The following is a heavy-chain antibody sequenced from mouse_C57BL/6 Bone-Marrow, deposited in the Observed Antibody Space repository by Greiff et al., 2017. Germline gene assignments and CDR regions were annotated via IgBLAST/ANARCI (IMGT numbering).Heavy chain of an antibody. V-gene: IGHV1-55*01. CDR3: AISGPLGRSFDY. D-gene: IGHD4-1*01. CDR1: GYTFTSYW. CDR2: IYPTSGRT. J-gene: IGHJ2*01. Sequence: QVQLQQPGPELVKPGASVKMSCKASGYTFTSYWITWVKQRPGQGLEWIGDIYPTSGRTNYNEKFKSKAILTVDTSSNTAYMQLSSLTSEDSAVFYCAISGPLGRSFDYWGQGTTLTVSS.